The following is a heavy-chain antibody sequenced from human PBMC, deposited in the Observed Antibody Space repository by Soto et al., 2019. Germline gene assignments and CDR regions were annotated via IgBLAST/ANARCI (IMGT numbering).Heavy chain of an antibody. V-gene: IGHV1-46*01. CDR1: GFTFSSYF. CDR3: LRQIPQIYDFWSGSKKAFDP. Sequence: QVQLVQSGADVKRPGASVKISCKATGFTFSSYFIHWMRQAPGQGLEWMGLSDPRGESTTYAPNFQGRVTLTSDTSTSTVYMELTSLRSEDTAVYYCLRQIPQIYDFWSGSKKAFDPWDQGTLVTVSS. D-gene: IGHD3-3*01. CDR2: SDPRGEST. J-gene: IGHJ5*02.